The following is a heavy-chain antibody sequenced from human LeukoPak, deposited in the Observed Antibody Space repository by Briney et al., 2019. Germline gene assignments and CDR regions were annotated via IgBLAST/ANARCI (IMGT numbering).Heavy chain of an antibody. CDR2: IYHSGST. CDR1: GGSISSSSYY. Sequence: PSETLSLTCTVSGGSISSSSYYWGWIRQPPGKGLEWIGSIYHSGSTYYNPSLKSRVTISVDTSKNQFSLKLSSVTAADTAVYYCARGRTWGSYSPIRARWFDPWGQGTLVTVSS. V-gene: IGHV4-39*07. J-gene: IGHJ5*02. CDR3: ARGRTWGSYSPIRARWFDP. D-gene: IGHD1-26*01.